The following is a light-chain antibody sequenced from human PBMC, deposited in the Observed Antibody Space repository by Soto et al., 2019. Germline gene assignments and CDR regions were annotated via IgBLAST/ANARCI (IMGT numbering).Light chain of an antibody. CDR1: QSVSSSY. V-gene: IGKV3-20*01. CDR2: GAS. CDR3: HQYGSSPLR. J-gene: IGKJ1*01. Sequence: EIVLTQSPGTLSLSPGERATLSCRASQSVSSSYLAWYQQKPGQAPRLLIYGASSRATGIPDRFSCSGSGTDFILNISRLEPEDFGVYYGHQYGSSPLRFCQGTKVEIK.